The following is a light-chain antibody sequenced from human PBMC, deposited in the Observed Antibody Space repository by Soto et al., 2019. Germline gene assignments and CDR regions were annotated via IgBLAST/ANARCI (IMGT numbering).Light chain of an antibody. CDR3: QQYGSSPPVT. Sequence: EIVLTQSPGTLSLSPGERATLSCRASQSVSSSYLAWYQQKPGQAPRLLIYGASSRATGIPDRFSGSGSGTGFTVNISRPEPEDFAGYYCQQYGSSPPVTLGQGTQVEIK. V-gene: IGKV3-20*01. CDR1: QSVSSSY. CDR2: GAS. J-gene: IGKJ1*01.